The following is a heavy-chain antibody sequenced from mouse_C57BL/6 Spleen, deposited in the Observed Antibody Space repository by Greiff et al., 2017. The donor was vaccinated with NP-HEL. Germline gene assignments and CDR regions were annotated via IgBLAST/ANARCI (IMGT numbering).Heavy chain of an antibody. J-gene: IGHJ3*01. CDR1: GFSLTSYG. V-gene: IGHV2-6*01. Sequence: VKLQESGPGLVAPSQSLSITCTVSGFSLTSYGVDWVRQSPGKGLEWLGVIWGVGSTNYNSALKSRLSISKDNSKSQVFLKMNSLQTDDTAMYYCASDGGTGGFAYWGQGTLVTVSA. CDR2: IWGVGST. D-gene: IGHD4-1*01. CDR3: ASDGGTGGFAY.